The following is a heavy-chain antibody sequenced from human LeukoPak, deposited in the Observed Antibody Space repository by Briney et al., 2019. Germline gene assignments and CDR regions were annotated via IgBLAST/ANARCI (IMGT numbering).Heavy chain of an antibody. J-gene: IGHJ6*02. D-gene: IGHD3-22*01. CDR3: ASEYDYYDSSGYYPTRYGMDV. Sequence: ASVKVSCKASGYTFTSYDINWVRQATGQGLEWMGWMNPNSGNTGYAQKFQGRVTMTRNTSISTAYMELSSLRSEDTAVYYCASEYDYYDSSGYYPTRYGMDVWGQGTTVTVSS. V-gene: IGHV1-8*01. CDR2: MNPNSGNT. CDR1: GYTFTSYD.